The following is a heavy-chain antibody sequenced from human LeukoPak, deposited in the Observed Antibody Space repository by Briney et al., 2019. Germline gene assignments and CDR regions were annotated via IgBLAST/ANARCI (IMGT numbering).Heavy chain of an antibody. CDR3: ARRVGYCSSTSCYDDY. V-gene: IGHV3-21*01. D-gene: IGHD2-2*01. Sequence: GGSLRLSCAASGFTFSSYSMNWVRQAPGKGLEWVSSISSSSCIYYADSVKGRFTISRDNAKNSLYLQMNSLRAEDTAVYYCARRVGYCSSTSCYDDYWGQGTLVTVSS. CDR1: GFTFSSYS. J-gene: IGHJ4*02. CDR2: ISSSSCI.